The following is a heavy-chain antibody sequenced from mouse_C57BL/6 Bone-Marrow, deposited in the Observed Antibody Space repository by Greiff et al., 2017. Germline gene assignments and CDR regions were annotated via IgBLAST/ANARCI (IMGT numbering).Heavy chain of an antibody. V-gene: IGHV2-2*01. D-gene: IGHD1-1*01. CDR3: ARAGTTVVADYYAMDY. CDR2: IWSGGST. Sequence: QVQLQQSGPGLVQPSQSLSITCTVSGFSLTSYGVHWVRQSPGKGLEWLGVIWSGGSTDYNAAFISRLSISKDNSKSQVFFKMNSLQADDTAIYYCARAGTTVVADYYAMDYWGQGTSVTVSS. J-gene: IGHJ4*01. CDR1: GFSLTSYG.